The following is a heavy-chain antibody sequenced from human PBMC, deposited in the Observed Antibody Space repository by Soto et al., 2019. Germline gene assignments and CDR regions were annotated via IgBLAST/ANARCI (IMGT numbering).Heavy chain of an antibody. CDR2: ISSSSSTI. D-gene: IGHD3-3*01. CDR3: ARDLSITIFGVVPNWFVP. V-gene: IGHV3-48*01. Sequence: PGGSLRLSCAASGFTFSSYSMNWVRQAPGKGLEWVSYISSSSSTIYYADSVKGRFTISRDNAKNSLYLQMNSLRAEDTAVYYCARDLSITIFGVVPNWFVPWGQGTLVTVP. J-gene: IGHJ5*02. CDR1: GFTFSSYS.